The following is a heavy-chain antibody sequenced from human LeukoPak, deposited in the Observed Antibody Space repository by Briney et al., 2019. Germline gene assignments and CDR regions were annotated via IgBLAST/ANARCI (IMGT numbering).Heavy chain of an antibody. Sequence: GGSLRLSCAASGFTFSSYVMSWLRQAPGKGLEWVSAITGAGGGKNYADSVKGGFTISRDNSKNTLYLQMNSLRAEDTAVYYCAKETSSGNFVTIDCWGQGTLVTVSS. CDR2: ITGAGGGK. V-gene: IGHV3-23*01. J-gene: IGHJ4*02. CDR3: AKETSSGNFVTIDC. CDR1: GFTFSSYV. D-gene: IGHD1-26*01.